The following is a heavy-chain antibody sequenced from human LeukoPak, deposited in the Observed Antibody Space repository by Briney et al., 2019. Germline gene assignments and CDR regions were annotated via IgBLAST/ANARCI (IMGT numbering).Heavy chain of an antibody. D-gene: IGHD1-14*01. V-gene: IGHV3-74*01. J-gene: IGHJ6*02. CDR1: GFTFSSYW. Sequence: PGGSLRLSCAASGFTFSSYWMHWIRHAPGKGLVWVSRINTDGRSTTYADSVKGRLTISRDNAENTLYLQMNSLRVEDTAVYYCARGRYGMDVWGQETTVTVSS. CDR2: INTDGRST. CDR3: ARGRYGMDV.